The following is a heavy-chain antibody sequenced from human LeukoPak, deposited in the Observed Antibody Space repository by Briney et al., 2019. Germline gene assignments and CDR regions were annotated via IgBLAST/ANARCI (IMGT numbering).Heavy chain of an antibody. CDR3: AKDGGLWVSAHWGDS. J-gene: IGHJ4*02. Sequence: GGSLRLSCAASGFTVSSNYMSWVRQAPGKGLEWISVIYSGGSTYYADSVKGRFTISRDNSKNTLYLQMNSLRAEDTAVYYCAKDGGLWVSAHWGDSWGRGTLVTVSS. V-gene: IGHV3-53*01. D-gene: IGHD7-27*01. CDR1: GFTVSSNY. CDR2: IYSGGST.